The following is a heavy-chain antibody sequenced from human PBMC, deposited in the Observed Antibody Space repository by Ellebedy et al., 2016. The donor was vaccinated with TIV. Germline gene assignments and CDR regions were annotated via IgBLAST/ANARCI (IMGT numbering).Heavy chain of an antibody. Sequence: MPSETLSLTCTVSGGSVSSYYWSWIRQPAGKGLEWIGRLHISGSTNYNPSLKSRVTMSVDTSKNQFSLKLSSVTAADTAMYYCARHGYTGYDLDCWGQGTLVTVSS. CDR2: LHISGST. CDR1: GGSVSSYY. J-gene: IGHJ4*02. V-gene: IGHV4-4*07. D-gene: IGHD5-12*01. CDR3: ARHGYTGYDLDC.